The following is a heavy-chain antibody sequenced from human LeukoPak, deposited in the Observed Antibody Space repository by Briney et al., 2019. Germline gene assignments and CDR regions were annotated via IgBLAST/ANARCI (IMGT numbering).Heavy chain of an antibody. CDR1: GYSISSGYY. Sequence: TSETLSLTCAVSGYSISSGYYLGWIRQPPGKGLEWIGSIYHSGSTYYNPSLKSRVTISVDTSKNQFSLKLSSVTAADTAVYYCASLGKAYCSGGSCYLFDYWGQGTLVTVSS. CDR2: IYHSGST. CDR3: ASLGKAYCSGGSCYLFDY. J-gene: IGHJ4*02. V-gene: IGHV4-38-2*01. D-gene: IGHD2-15*01.